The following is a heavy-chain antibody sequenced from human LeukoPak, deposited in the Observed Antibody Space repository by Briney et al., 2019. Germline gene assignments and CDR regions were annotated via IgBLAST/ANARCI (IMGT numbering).Heavy chain of an antibody. D-gene: IGHD2-15*01. CDR2: INPTGGST. V-gene: IGHV1-46*01. J-gene: IGHJ4*02. CDR3: AKSVYTGYCSGGSCYEIDY. Sequence: GASVKVSCKASGYTFTSYYMHWVRQAPGQGLEWMGLINPTGGSTGYAQKFQGRVTMTTDTSTSTAYMELRSLRSDDTAVYYCAKSVYTGYCSGGSCYEIDYWGQGTLVTVSS. CDR1: GYTFTSYY.